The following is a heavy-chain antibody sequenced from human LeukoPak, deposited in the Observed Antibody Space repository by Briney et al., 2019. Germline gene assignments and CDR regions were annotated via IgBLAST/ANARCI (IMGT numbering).Heavy chain of an antibody. Sequence: GGSLRLSCAASGFTFSDYYMSWIRQAPGKELEWVSYITSSGSTIYHADSVKGRFTISRDNAKNSLYLQMNSLRGEDTAVYYCASERCSSTSCYPGPYGMDVWGQGTTVTVSS. D-gene: IGHD2-2*01. J-gene: IGHJ6*02. V-gene: IGHV3-11*01. CDR1: GFTFSDYY. CDR2: ITSSGSTI. CDR3: ASERCSSTSCYPGPYGMDV.